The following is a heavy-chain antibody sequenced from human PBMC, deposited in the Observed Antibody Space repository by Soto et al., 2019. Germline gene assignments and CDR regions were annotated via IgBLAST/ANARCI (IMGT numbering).Heavy chain of an antibody. CDR3: ARLWIAAAGKPYYYYYGMDV. D-gene: IGHD6-13*01. Sequence: QVQLQQWGAGLLKPSETLSLTCAVYGGSFSGYYWSWIRQPPGKGLEWIGEINHSGSTNYNPSLKRRVTISVDTSKNQFSLKLSSVAAADTAVYYCARLWIAAAGKPYYYYYGMDVWGQGTTVTVSS. CDR1: GGSFSGYY. J-gene: IGHJ6*02. CDR2: INHSGST. V-gene: IGHV4-34*01.